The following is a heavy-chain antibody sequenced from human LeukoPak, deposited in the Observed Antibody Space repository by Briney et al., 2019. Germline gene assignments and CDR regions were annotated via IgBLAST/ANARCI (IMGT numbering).Heavy chain of an antibody. V-gene: IGHV3-11*06. CDR2: ISSSSSYT. CDR3: AKVTLEDAFDI. CDR1: GFTFSDYY. J-gene: IGHJ3*02. Sequence: GGSLRLSCAASGFTFSDYYMSWIRQAPGKGLEWVSYISSSSSYTNYADSVKGRFTISRDNAKNSLYLQMNSLRAEDTAVYYCAKVTLEDAFDIWGQGTMVTVSS.